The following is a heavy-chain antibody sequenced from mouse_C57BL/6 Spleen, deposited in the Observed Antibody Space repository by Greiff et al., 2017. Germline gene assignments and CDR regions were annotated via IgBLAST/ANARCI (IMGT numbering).Heavy chain of an antibody. CDR3: ARGVFDY. Sequence: VQLQQSGPELVKPGASVKISCKASGYTFTDYYMNWVKQSHGKSLEWIGDINPKNGGTSYNQKFKGKATLTVDKSSSTAYMELRSLTSEDSAVYYCARGVFDYWGQGTTLTVSS. V-gene: IGHV1-26*01. CDR1: GYTFTDYY. J-gene: IGHJ2*01. CDR2: INPKNGGT.